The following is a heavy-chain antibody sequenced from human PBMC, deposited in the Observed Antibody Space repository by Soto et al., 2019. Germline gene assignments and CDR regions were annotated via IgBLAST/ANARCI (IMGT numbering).Heavy chain of an antibody. J-gene: IGHJ6*02. Sequence: GESLKISCKGSGYSFTSYWIGWVRQMPGKGLEWMGIIYPGDSDTRYSPSFQGQVTISADKSISTAYLQWSSLKASDTAMYYCARRRGYSYAGYYGMDVWGQGTTVTVSS. CDR1: GYSFTSYW. V-gene: IGHV5-51*01. CDR3: ARRRGYSYAGYYGMDV. D-gene: IGHD5-18*01. CDR2: IYPGDSDT.